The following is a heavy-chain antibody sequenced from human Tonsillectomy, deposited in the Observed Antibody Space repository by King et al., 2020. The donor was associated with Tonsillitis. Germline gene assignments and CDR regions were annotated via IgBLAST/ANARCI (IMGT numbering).Heavy chain of an antibody. CDR3: AKAGRLEWLFPDAGFDY. CDR1: GFTFSSYG. V-gene: IGHV3-30*02. CDR2: IRYDGSNK. J-gene: IGHJ4*02. D-gene: IGHD3-3*01. Sequence: VQLVESGGGVVQPGGSLRLSCAASGFTFSSYGMHWVRQAPGKGLEWVAFIRYDGSNKYYADSVKGRFTISRDNSKNTLYLQMNSLRAEDTAVYYCAKAGRLEWLFPDAGFDYWGQGTLVTVSS.